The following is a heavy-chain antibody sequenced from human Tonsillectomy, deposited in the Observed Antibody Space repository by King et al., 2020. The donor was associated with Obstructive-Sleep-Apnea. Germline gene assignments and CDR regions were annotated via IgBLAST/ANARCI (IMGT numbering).Heavy chain of an antibody. V-gene: IGHV1-3*01. CDR3: AREDCSSTNCYASFNY. J-gene: IGHJ4*02. CDR2: ISAGNGHT. Sequence: QLVQSGAEVKKPGASVKVSCKASGYTFSSYAMHWVRQAPGQRLEWMGWISAGNGHTKYSQKFQGRVTISRDTSASTAYMELSSLGSEDTAVYYCAREDCSSTNCYASFNYWGQGTLVTVSS. D-gene: IGHD2-2*01. CDR1: GYTFSSYA.